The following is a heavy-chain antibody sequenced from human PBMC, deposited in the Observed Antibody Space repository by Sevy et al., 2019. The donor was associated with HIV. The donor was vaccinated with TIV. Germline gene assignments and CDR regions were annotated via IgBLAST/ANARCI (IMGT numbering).Heavy chain of an antibody. CDR2: VYLTGNT. Sequence: SETLSLTCSVSGDSISSYFWTWVRQSPGKGLEWIGNVYLTGNTDYSPSLKSRVTLSLDTSKSQFSLTLKSVTAADTAIYFCARDSTTRPGVLDYWGQGTLVTVSS. D-gene: IGHD1-1*01. V-gene: IGHV4-59*01. J-gene: IGHJ4*02. CDR1: GDSISSYF. CDR3: ARDSTTRPGVLDY.